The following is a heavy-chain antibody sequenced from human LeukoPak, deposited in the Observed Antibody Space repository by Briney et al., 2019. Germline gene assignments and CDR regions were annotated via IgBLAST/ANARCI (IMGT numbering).Heavy chain of an antibody. CDR1: GFTFSSSA. J-gene: IGHJ5*02. Sequence: ASVKVSCKASGFTFSSSAVQWGRQARGQHLEWIGWIGVGSGSTSYAQEFQERVTITRDMSTTTAYLELSSLRPEDTAVYYCAAERYSDSCCWFDPWGQGTLVTVSS. V-gene: IGHV1-58*01. CDR3: AAERYSDSCCWFDP. D-gene: IGHD6-13*01. CDR2: IGVGSGST.